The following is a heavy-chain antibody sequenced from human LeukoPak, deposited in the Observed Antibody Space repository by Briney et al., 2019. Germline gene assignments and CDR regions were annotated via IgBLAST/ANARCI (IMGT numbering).Heavy chain of an antibody. CDR2: ISYDGSNK. J-gene: IGHJ4*02. D-gene: IGHD6-13*01. Sequence: GGSLRLSCAASGFTFSSYAMHWVRQAPGKGLEWGAVISYDGSNKYYADSVKGRFTISRDNSKNTLYLQMNSLRAEDTAVYYCARDAQQLGYFDYWGQGTLVTVSS. CDR3: ARDAQQLGYFDY. V-gene: IGHV3-30-3*01. CDR1: GFTFSSYA.